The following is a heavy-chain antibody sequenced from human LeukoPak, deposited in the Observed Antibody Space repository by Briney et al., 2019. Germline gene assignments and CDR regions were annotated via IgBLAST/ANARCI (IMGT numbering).Heavy chain of an antibody. J-gene: IGHJ6*03. CDR1: GFTFSSYT. Sequence: KPGGSLRLSCAASGFTFSSYTMNWVRQAPGKGLEWVSSISSSSSYIYYADSVKGRFTISRDNAKNSLYLQMNSLRAEDTAVYYCARDHKEQWLPSQNYYYMDVWGKGTTVTISS. D-gene: IGHD6-19*01. CDR3: ARDHKEQWLPSQNYYYMDV. CDR2: ISSSSSYI. V-gene: IGHV3-21*01.